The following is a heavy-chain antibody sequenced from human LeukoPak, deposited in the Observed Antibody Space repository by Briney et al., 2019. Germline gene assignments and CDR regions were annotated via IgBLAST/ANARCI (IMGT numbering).Heavy chain of an antibody. CDR2: IYYSGST. V-gene: IGHV4-59*08. Sequence: PSETLSLTCTVSGGSISSYYWSWIRQPPGKGLEWIGYIYYSGSTNYNPSLKSRVTISVDTSKNQFSLNLRFVTAADTAVYFCARVVGATQLDYWGQGILVTVSS. J-gene: IGHJ4*02. CDR1: GGSISSYY. D-gene: IGHD1-26*01. CDR3: ARVVGATQLDY.